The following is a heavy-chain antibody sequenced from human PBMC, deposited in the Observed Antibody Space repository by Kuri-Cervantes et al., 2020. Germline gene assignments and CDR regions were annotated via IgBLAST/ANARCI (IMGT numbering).Heavy chain of an antibody. V-gene: IGHV1-3*02. CDR1: GYTFTSYA. CDR3: ARDTYRANFHDVFDI. CDR2: SNAGNGNT. Sequence: ASVKVSCKASGYTFTSYAMHWVRQAPGQRLEWMGWSNAGNGNTKYSQEFQSRVTITRDTSASTAYMELSSLRSDDTAVYYCARDTYRANFHDVFDIWGQGTTVTVSS. D-gene: IGHD2-21*01. J-gene: IGHJ3*02.